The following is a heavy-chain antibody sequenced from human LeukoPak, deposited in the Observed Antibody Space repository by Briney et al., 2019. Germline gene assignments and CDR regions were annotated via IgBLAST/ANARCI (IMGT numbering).Heavy chain of an antibody. Sequence: GESLKTSRESSEYNFTNHWIASVRQIPGKGLEWIGIIHPGDSDTRYSTPFQGQVTIPADQSMNTAYLQWSSLTASDTAMYYCARTLLATGGAFDIWGQGTMVTVAS. CDR3: ARTLLATGGAFDI. D-gene: IGHD3-3*01. J-gene: IGHJ3*02. V-gene: IGHV5-51*01. CDR2: IHPGDSDT. CDR1: EYNFTNHW.